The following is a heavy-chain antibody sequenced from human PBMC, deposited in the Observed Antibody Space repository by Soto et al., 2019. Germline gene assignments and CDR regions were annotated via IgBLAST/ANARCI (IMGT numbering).Heavy chain of an antibody. Sequence: PSETLSLTCTVSGGSISSSSYYWGWIRQPPGKGLEWIAIITYSGTTYYNPSLESRVTISADTSKNQFSLNLSSVTAADTAVYYCARLGGYYQAFDNWGQGTLVTVSS. CDR1: GGSISSSSYY. D-gene: IGHD3-3*01. CDR3: ARLGGYYQAFDN. V-gene: IGHV4-39*01. J-gene: IGHJ4*02. CDR2: ITYSGTT.